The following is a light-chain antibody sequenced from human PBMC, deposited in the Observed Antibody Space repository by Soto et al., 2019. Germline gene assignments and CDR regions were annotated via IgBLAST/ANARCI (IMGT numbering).Light chain of an antibody. CDR2: GAS. V-gene: IGKV3-15*01. CDR1: QSVKSN. Sequence: ETVLTQSPDTLSVSPGEGATLSCRASQSVKSNLAWYQQKPGQATKLLIYGASTRATGIPARFSGSGSETEFTLTISSLQSEDFAVYYCHQYNNWPMTFGPGTKVDIK. CDR3: HQYNNWPMT. J-gene: IGKJ3*01.